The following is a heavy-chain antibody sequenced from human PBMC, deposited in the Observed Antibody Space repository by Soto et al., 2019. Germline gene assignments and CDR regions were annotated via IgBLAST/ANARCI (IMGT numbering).Heavy chain of an antibody. CDR2: IDPSSGTT. CDR1: GYSFSNFY. J-gene: IGHJ6*02. D-gene: IGHD2-15*01. Sequence: ASVKVSCKPSGYSFSNFYVHWVRQAPGQGLEWMGIIDPSSGTTSYTQKFQERVTMTRDTPMSTVYMELSRLRSEDTAVYYCARGAVVVPNGLIAGMDVWGLGTTVTV. CDR3: ARGAVVVPNGLIAGMDV. V-gene: IGHV1-46*01.